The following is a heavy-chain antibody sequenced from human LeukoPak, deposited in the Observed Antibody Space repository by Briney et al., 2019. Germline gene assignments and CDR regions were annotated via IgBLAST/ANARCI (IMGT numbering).Heavy chain of an antibody. CDR3: ARRYDFWSGYYPIDY. CDR2: ISSSSSYI. V-gene: IGHV3-21*01. D-gene: IGHD3-3*01. J-gene: IGHJ4*02. Sequence: EGSLRLSCAASGFTFSSYSMNWVRQAPGKGLEWVSSISSSSSYIYYADSVKGRFTISRDNAKNSLYLQMNSLRAEDTAVYYCARRYDFWSGYYPIDYWGQGTLVTVSS. CDR1: GFTFSSYS.